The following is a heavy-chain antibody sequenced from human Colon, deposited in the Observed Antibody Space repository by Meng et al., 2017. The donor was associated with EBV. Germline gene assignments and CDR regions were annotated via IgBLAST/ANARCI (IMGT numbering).Heavy chain of an antibody. CDR1: GGSVNSGAYY. CDR2: IYYIGNA. CDR3: AKLREWLVDY. V-gene: IGHV4-61*08. J-gene: IGHJ4*02. D-gene: IGHD6-19*01. Sequence: VQLQESGPGLLKPSXXPSLTCTVSGGSVNSGAYYWSWFRQPPGKGLEWIGYIYYIGNANYNPSLKSRVTISRDTSKDQFSLKLNSVAAADTAVYYCAKLREWLVDYWGQGTLVTVSS.